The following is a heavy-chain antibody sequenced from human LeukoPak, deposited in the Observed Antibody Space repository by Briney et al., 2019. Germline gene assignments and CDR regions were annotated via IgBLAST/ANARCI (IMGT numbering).Heavy chain of an antibody. Sequence: GGSLRLSCEASGFTFGTHAMNWIRQTPGKGLEWLSVISGDVQTTTYASSVKGRFTISGDNSKNTLYLEMNSLRVDDTAIYYCAKDGYYSSANHFARLHFDLWGRGTRVTVSS. CDR2: ISGDVQTT. D-gene: IGHD3-3*01. V-gene: IGHV3-23*01. J-gene: IGHJ2*01. CDR3: AKDGYYSSANHFARLHFDL. CDR1: GFTFGTHA.